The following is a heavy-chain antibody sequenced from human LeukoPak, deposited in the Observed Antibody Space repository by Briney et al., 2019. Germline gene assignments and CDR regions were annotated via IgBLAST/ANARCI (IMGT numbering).Heavy chain of an antibody. CDR2: IFYSGTT. CDR3: ARVKATRGRGIIISNYFDY. V-gene: IGHV4-59*13. Sequence: SETLSLTCTVSGGSMSSYYWSWIRQPPGKGLEWIGNIFYSGTTNYNPSLKSRVTLSADTSKNQFSLKLSSVTVADTAVYYCARVKATRGRGIIISNYFDYWGQGTLVTVSS. D-gene: IGHD3-10*01. CDR1: GGSMSSYY. J-gene: IGHJ4*02.